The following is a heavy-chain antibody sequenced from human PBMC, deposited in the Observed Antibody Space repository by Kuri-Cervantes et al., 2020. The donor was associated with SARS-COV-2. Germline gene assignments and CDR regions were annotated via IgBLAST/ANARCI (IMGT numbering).Heavy chain of an antibody. V-gene: IGHV3-52*01. Sequence: GGSLRLSCAASGFSFISSWMQCVCQAPEKELEWVADIKCDGTEKHCVDSVKGRFTISRDNAKNSLYLQMNSLRAEDTALYYCAKDIGYCSSTSCYTDAFDIWGQGTMVTVSS. CDR2: IKCDGTEK. CDR3: AKDIGYCSSTSCYTDAFDI. J-gene: IGHJ3*02. CDR1: GFSFISSW. D-gene: IGHD2-2*02.